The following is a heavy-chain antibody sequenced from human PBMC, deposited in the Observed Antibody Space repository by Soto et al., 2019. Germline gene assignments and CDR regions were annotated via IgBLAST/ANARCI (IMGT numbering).Heavy chain of an antibody. J-gene: IGHJ4*02. CDR2: ISVYNGNT. D-gene: IGHD2-15*01. CDR1: GYTFTTYG. V-gene: IGHV1-18*01. CDR3: VRLYCSGGSCYSAPVY. Sequence: QAQLVQSGAEVKEPGASVKVSCKASGYTFTTYGVGWVRQAPGQGLEWMGWISVYNGNTNYAQNLQGRVTMTTDTSTSTAYMELRSLSSDDTAMYYCVRLYCSGGSCYSAPVYWGQGTLVTVSS.